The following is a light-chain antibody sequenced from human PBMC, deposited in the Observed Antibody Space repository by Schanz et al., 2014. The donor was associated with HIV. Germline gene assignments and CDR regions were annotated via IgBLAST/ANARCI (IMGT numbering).Light chain of an antibody. CDR2: DAS. CDR1: QSVNSY. Sequence: EIVLTQSPATLSLSPGERATLSCRASQSVNSYLAWYQQKPGQAPRLLIYDASNRATGVPARFSGSGSGTDFTLTISGLEPEDFATYYCQQCHSYPLTFGGGTKVEI. V-gene: IGKV3-11*01. J-gene: IGKJ4*01. CDR3: QQCHSYPLT.